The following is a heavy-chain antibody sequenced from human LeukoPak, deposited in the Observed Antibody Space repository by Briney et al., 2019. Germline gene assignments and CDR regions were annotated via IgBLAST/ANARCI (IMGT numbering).Heavy chain of an antibody. CDR3: AKDLSSGYSYGYINY. D-gene: IGHD5-18*01. CDR1: GFTFSNYA. Sequence: GGSLRLSCTASGFTFSNYAMSWVRQAPGKGLEWVSTISGSGGSTYYADSVKGRFTISRDNSKSTLYLQMNSLRAEDTAVYYCAKDLSSGYSYGYINYWGQGTLVTVSS. V-gene: IGHV3-23*01. CDR2: ISGSGGST. J-gene: IGHJ4*02.